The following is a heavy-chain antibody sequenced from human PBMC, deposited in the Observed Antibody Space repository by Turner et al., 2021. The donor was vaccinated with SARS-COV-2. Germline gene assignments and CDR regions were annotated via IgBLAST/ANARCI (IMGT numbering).Heavy chain of an antibody. J-gene: IGHJ4*02. V-gene: IGHV4-59*01. Sequence: QVQLQESGPGLVKPSETLSLTCTVTGGSISSYYWSWVRQPPGKGLEWIGYIYYSGSARYNPSLKSRVTISVDTSKNQFSLKLNSVTPADTAVYYCARDQPSDFWGQGTLVTVSS. CDR1: GGSISSYY. CDR2: IYYSGSA. CDR3: ARDQPSDF.